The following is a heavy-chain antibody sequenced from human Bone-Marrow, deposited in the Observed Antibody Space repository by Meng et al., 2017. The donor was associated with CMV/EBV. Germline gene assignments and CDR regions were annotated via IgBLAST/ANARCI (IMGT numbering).Heavy chain of an antibody. CDR1: GGTFSSYA. CDR3: AREDIVVVPAAPDY. Sequence: SVKVSCKASGGTFSSYAISWVRQAPGQGLEWMGGIIPILGIANYAQKFQGRVTMTTDTSTSTAYMELRSLRSDDTAVYDCAREDIVVVPAAPDYWGQGTLVTFSS. CDR2: IIPILGIA. J-gene: IGHJ4*02. D-gene: IGHD2-2*01. V-gene: IGHV1-69*10.